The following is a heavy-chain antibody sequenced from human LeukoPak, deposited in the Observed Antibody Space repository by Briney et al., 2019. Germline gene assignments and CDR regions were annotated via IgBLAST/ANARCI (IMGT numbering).Heavy chain of an antibody. CDR3: ARPHGYYASGRGFDY. D-gene: IGHD3-10*01. CDR1: GGSISSSGYY. V-gene: IGHV4-39*01. J-gene: IGHJ4*02. CDR2: ICYSGST. Sequence: SETLSLTCTVSGGSISSSGYYWGWIRQPPGKGLEWIGSICYSGSTYYNPSLKSRVTISVDTSKNQFSLKLSSVTAADTAVYYCARPHGYYASGRGFDYWGQGTLVTVSS.